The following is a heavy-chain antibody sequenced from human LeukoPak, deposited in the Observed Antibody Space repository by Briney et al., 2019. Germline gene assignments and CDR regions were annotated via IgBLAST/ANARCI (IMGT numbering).Heavy chain of an antibody. CDR3: ARVRRVSGIGSSGYPHDY. CDR2: ISAYNGNT. V-gene: IGHV1-18*01. Sequence: ASVKASCKASGYTFTSYGISWVRQAPGQGLEWMGWISAYNGNTNYAQKLQGRVTMTTDTSTSTAYMELRSLRSDDTAVYYCARVRRVSGIGSSGYPHDYWGQGTLVTVSS. CDR1: GYTFTSYG. J-gene: IGHJ4*02. D-gene: IGHD3-22*01.